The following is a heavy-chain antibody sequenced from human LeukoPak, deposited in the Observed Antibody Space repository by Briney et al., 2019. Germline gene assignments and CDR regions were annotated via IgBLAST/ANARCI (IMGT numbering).Heavy chain of an antibody. CDR3: ARSYYYASGSYQNYIDY. CDR2: IYYGGST. J-gene: IGHJ4*02. CDR1: GGSISSSRYY. Sequence: SETLSLTCTVSGGSISSSRYYWGWIRQPPGKGLEWIGSIYYGGSTYYNPSLRGRVTISVDTSKNQFSLKLTSVTAADTAVYYCARSYYYASGSYQNYIDYWGQGTLVTVSS. V-gene: IGHV4-39*01. D-gene: IGHD3-10*01.